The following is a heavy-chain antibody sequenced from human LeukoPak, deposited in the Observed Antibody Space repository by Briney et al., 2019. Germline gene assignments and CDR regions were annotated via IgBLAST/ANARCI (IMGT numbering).Heavy chain of an antibody. V-gene: IGHV4-39*01. CDR1: DASITSTNSY. Sequence: SETLSLTCTVSDASITSTNSYWGWIRQPTGQGLEWIGSIYYSGSTSYSSSLRSRVTISVDTSKDQFSLKLSSVTAADTAVYYCATSSTFYYDSSGFSDAFDIWGQGTMVTVSS. J-gene: IGHJ3*02. CDR3: ATSSTFYYDSSGFSDAFDI. D-gene: IGHD3-22*01. CDR2: IYYSGST.